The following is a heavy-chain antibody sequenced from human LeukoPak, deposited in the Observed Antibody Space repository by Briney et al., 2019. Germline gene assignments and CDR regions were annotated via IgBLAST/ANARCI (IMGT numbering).Heavy chain of an antibody. V-gene: IGHV3-23*01. CDR1: GFTFSNYA. J-gene: IGHJ4*02. D-gene: IGHD6-19*01. CDR2: IIDSGGST. Sequence: GGSLRLSCAASGFTFSNYAMTWVRQGPGKGLEWVSGIIDSGGSTNYADSVKGRFSISRDNSKNTLFLQMNSLRAEDTGVYYCAKGRGGGWYSHFDYWGQGTLVTVSS. CDR3: AKGRGGGWYSHFDY.